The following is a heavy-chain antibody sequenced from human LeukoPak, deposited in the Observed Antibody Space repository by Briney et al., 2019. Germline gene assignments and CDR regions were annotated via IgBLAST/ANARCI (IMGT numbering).Heavy chain of an antibody. CDR2: VYIGGST. CDR3: ARGRFGEFHFDY. J-gene: IGHJ4*02. D-gene: IGHD3-10*01. V-gene: IGHV3-53*01. CDR1: GFHVSTNY. Sequence: PGGSLRLSCAASGFHVSTNYMSWVRQAPGRGLEWVSVVYIGGSTCYADSVKGRFTISRDDSKNTLSLQMNSLRVEDTAVYYCARGRFGEFHFDYWGQGTLVTVSS.